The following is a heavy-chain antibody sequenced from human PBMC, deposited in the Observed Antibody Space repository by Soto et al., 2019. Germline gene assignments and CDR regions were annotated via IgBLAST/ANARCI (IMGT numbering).Heavy chain of an antibody. CDR1: GFTFSSYG. J-gene: IGHJ6*04. D-gene: IGHD1-26*01. CDR3: ARQGRPYSHYATHV. Sequence: GGSLRLSCAASGFTFSSYGMHWVRQAPGKGLEWVAVIWYDGSNKYYADSVKGRFTISRDNSKNTLYLQMNSLRAEDTAVYYCARQGRPYSHYATHVCGKGTTVTLSS. V-gene: IGHV3-33*01. CDR2: IWYDGSNK.